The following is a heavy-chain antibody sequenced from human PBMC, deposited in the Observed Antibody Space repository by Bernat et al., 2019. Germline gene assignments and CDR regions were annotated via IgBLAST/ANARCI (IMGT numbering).Heavy chain of an antibody. Sequence: QLQLQESGPGLVKPSETLSLTCTVSGASIRSSSYYWGWIRQPPGKGLEWIGSIYYSGSTYYNPSLKSRIAISGDTSKNQFSLKLSSVTAEDTAVYCCARPGIAGGYQGAFDYWGQGTLVTVSS. V-gene: IGHV4-39*01. J-gene: IGHJ4*02. CDR2: IYYSGST. CDR3: ARPGIAGGYQGAFDY. CDR1: GASIRSSSYY. D-gene: IGHD6-13*01.